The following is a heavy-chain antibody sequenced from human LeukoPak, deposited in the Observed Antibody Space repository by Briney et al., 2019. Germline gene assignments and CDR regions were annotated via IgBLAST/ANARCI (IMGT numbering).Heavy chain of an antibody. D-gene: IGHD3-10*01. CDR2: IYYSGST. CDR3: ARQALWFGGKYYYYGMDV. J-gene: IGHJ6*02. CDR1: GGSISSSSYY. V-gene: IGHV4-39*01. Sequence: SETLSLTCTVSGGSISSSSYYWGWIRQPPGKGLEWIGSIYYSGSTYYNPSLKSRATISVDTSKNQFSLKLSSVTAADTAVYYCARQALWFGGKYYYYGMDVWGQGTTVTVSS.